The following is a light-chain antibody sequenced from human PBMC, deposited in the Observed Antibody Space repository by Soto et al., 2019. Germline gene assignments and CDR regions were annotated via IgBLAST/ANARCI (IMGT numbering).Light chain of an antibody. J-gene: IGLJ2*01. CDR2: SNN. Sequence: QSVLTQPPSASGTRGRRVTISCSGSSSNIGSNYVYWYQQLPGTAPKLLIFSNNQRPSGVPDRFSGSKSGTSASLAISGLRSEDEADYYCAAWDDSRSGHVVFGGGTKLTVL. CDR3: AAWDDSRSGHVV. CDR1: SSNIGSNY. V-gene: IGLV1-47*02.